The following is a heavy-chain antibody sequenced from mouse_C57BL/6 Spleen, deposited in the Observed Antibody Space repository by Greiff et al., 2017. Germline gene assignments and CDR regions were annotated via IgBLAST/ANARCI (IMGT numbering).Heavy chain of an antibody. CDR2: IDPSDSET. J-gene: IGHJ2*01. CDR1: GYTFTSYW. Sequence: VQLQQSGAELVRPGSSVKLSCKASGYTFTSYWMHWVKQRPIQGLEWIGNIDPSDSETHYNQKFKDKATLTVDKSSSTAYMQLSSLTSEDSAVYYCARERGSPFDYWGQGTTLTVSS. V-gene: IGHV1-52*01. CDR3: ARERGSPFDY.